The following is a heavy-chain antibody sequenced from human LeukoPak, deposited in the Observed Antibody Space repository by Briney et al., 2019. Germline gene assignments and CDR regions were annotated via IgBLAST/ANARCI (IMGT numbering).Heavy chain of an antibody. Sequence: PSETLSLTCTVSGGSISSSSYYWGWIRQPPGKGLEWIGSIYYSGSTYYNPSLKSRVTISVDTSKNQFSLKLSSVTAADTAVYYCARDSGDYGYYGMDVWGQGTTVTVSS. CDR3: ARDSGDYGYYGMDV. CDR2: IYYSGST. J-gene: IGHJ6*02. V-gene: IGHV4-39*07. D-gene: IGHD4-17*01. CDR1: GGSISSSSYY.